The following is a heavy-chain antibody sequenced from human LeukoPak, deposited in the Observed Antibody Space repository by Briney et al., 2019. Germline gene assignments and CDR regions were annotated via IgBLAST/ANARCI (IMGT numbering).Heavy chain of an antibody. Sequence: GGSLRLSCTASGFTFGDHAMSWVRQAPGKGLEWVGFIRSKAYGGTTEYAASVKGRFTISRDDSKSIAYLQMNSLKTEDTAVYYCTRDSLDRIAVAGTLDYWGQGTLVTVSS. J-gene: IGHJ4*02. CDR1: GFTFGDHA. CDR2: IRSKAYGGTT. D-gene: IGHD6-19*01. V-gene: IGHV3-49*04. CDR3: TRDSLDRIAVAGTLDY.